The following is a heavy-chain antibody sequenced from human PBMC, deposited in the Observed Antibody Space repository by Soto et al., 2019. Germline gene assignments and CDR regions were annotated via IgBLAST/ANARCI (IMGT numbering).Heavy chain of an antibody. V-gene: IGHV1-46*01. CDR3: ARSGVDTAMVLGSSPDY. J-gene: IGHJ4*02. CDR1: GYTFTSYY. D-gene: IGHD5-18*01. Sequence: QVQLVQSGAEVKKPGASVKVSCKASGYTFTSYYMHWVRQAPGQGLEWMGIINPSGGSTSYAQKFQGRGTMTRDTSTSTVYMELSSLRSEDTAVYYCARSGVDTAMVLGSSPDYWGQGTLVTVSS. CDR2: INPSGGST.